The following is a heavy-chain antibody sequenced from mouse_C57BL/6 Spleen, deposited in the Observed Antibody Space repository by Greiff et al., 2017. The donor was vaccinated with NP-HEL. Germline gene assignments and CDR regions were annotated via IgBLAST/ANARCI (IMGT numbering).Heavy chain of an antibody. CDR3: ARVYSSGDYFDY. J-gene: IGHJ2*01. Sequence: QVQLQQPGAELVKPGASVKLSCKASGYTFTSYWMQWVKQRPGQGLEWIGEIDPSDSYTNYNQKFKGKATLTVDTSSSTAYMQLSSLTSEDSAVYYCARVYSSGDYFDYWGQGTTLTVSS. D-gene: IGHD1-3*01. V-gene: IGHV1-50*01. CDR2: IDPSDSYT. CDR1: GYTFTSYW.